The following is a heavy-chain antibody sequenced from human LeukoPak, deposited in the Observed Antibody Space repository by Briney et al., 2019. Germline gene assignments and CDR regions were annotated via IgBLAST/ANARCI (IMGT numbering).Heavy chain of an antibody. D-gene: IGHD2/OR15-2a*01. CDR2: INPNSGGT. Sequence: ASVKVSCKASGYTFTSYGISWVRQAPGQGLEWMGWINPNSGGTNYAQKFQGRITMTRDTSISTAYMELSRLRSDDTAVYYCARGQYYRDVTFPLHYWGQGTLVTVSS. CDR3: ARGQYYRDVTFPLHY. V-gene: IGHV1-2*02. CDR1: GYTFTSYG. J-gene: IGHJ4*02.